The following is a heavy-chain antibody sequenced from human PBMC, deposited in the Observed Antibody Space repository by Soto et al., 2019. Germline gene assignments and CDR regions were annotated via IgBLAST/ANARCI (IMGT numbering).Heavy chain of an antibody. CDR2: IIPIFGTA. CDR1: GGTFSSYA. J-gene: IGHJ5*02. V-gene: IGHV1-69*12. Sequence: QVQLVQSGAEVKKPGSSVKVSCKASGGTFSSYAISWVRQAPGQGLEWMGGIIPIFGTANYAQKFQGRVTITADESTSTAYMELSSLISEDTAVYYCAREGSEGGNSGPWFDPWGQGTLVTVSS. D-gene: IGHD2-21*02. CDR3: AREGSEGGNSGPWFDP.